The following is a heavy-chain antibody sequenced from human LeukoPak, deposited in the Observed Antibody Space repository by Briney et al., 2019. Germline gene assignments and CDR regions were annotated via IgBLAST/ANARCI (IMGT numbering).Heavy chain of an antibody. V-gene: IGHV4-4*02. CDR2: IYHSGST. Sequence: SETLSLTCAVSGSSISSSNWWSWVRQPPGKGLEWIGEIYHSGSTNYNPSLKSRVTISVDKSKNQFSLKLSSVTAADTAVYYCARYLAAANWFDPWGQGTLVTVSS. CDR3: ARYLAAANWFDP. CDR1: GSSISSSNW. D-gene: IGHD6-13*01. J-gene: IGHJ5*02.